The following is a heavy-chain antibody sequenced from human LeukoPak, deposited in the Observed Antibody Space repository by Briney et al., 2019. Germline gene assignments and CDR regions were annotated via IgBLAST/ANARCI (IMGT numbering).Heavy chain of an antibody. CDR3: AKALSGDYEHWFDP. V-gene: IGHV3-23*01. D-gene: IGHD4-17*01. J-gene: IGHJ5*02. Sequence: PGGSLRLSCAASGFTFSSHAMSWVRQAPGKGLEWVSAISGSGGSTYYADSVKGRFTISRDNSKNTLYLQMNSLRAEDTAVYYCAKALSGDYEHWFDPWGQGTLVTVSS. CDR2: ISGSGGST. CDR1: GFTFSSHA.